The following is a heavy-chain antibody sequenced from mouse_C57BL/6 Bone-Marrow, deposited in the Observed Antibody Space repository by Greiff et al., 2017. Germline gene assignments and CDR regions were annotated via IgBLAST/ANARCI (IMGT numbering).Heavy chain of an antibody. CDR1: GFNIKDDY. CDR3: TTDGAYAIDY. Sequence: VHVKQSGAELVRPGASVKLSCTASGFNIKDDYMHWVKQRPEQGLEWIGWIDPENGDTEYASKFQGKATITADTASNTAYLQLSSLTSEDTDVYYCTTDGAYAIDYWGQGTSVTVSS. D-gene: IGHD1-2*01. V-gene: IGHV14-4*01. J-gene: IGHJ4*01. CDR2: IDPENGDT.